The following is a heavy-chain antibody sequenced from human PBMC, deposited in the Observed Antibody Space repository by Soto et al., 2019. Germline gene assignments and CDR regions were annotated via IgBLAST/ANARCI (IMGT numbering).Heavy chain of an antibody. CDR3: ASTDYDILTGFDY. Sequence: QVQLVQSGAEVKKPGSSVKVSCKASGGTFSSYTISWVRQAPGQGLEWMGRIIPILGIANYAQKFQGRVTITADKSTSTAYMELSNLRSEGTAVYYCASTDYDILTGFDYWGQGTLVTVSS. D-gene: IGHD3-9*01. V-gene: IGHV1-69*02. CDR2: IIPILGIA. CDR1: GGTFSSYT. J-gene: IGHJ4*02.